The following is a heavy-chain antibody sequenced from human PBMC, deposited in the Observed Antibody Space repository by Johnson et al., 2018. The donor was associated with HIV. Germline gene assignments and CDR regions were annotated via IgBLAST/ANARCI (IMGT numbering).Heavy chain of an antibody. Sequence: VQLVESGGGVVQPGRSLRLSCAASGFTFDDYAMHWVRQAPGKGLAWVSGISCTSGSIGYAASVKGRFTISMDNAKTSLYLQMNSLRAGDTAVYYCVRDGNYYDRSGYRVDAFDIWGQGTMVTVSS. CDR3: VRDGNYYDRSGYRVDAFDI. D-gene: IGHD3-22*01. CDR2: ISCTSGSI. V-gene: IGHV3-9*01. CDR1: GFTFDDYA. J-gene: IGHJ3*02.